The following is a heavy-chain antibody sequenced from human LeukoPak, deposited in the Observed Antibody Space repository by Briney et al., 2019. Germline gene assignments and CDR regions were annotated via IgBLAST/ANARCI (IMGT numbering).Heavy chain of an antibody. V-gene: IGHV4-31*03. CDR1: GDSITSGSYS. CDR2: IYYTGVT. CDR3: ARAPGAFDI. J-gene: IGHJ3*02. Sequence: SETLSLTCTVSGDSITSGSYSWAWIRQHPGKGLEWIGYIYYTGVTHYNPSLKSRLTISVDTSENHFSLKLSSVTAADTAIYFCARAPGAFDIWGQGTMVTVSS.